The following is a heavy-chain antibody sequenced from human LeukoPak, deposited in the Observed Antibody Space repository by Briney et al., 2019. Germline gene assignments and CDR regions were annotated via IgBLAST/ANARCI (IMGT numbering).Heavy chain of an antibody. J-gene: IGHJ4*02. CDR3: ARVKEMATIGGFDY. D-gene: IGHD5-24*01. V-gene: IGHV4-4*07. CDR2: IFTSGIT. CDR1: GGSISIYY. Sequence: SETLSLTCTVSGGSISIYYWNWIRQPAGKGLEWIGRIFTSGITNYNPSLKSRVTMSVDTSKNQFSLNLSSVTAADTAVYYCARVKEMATIGGFDYWGQGTLVTVSS.